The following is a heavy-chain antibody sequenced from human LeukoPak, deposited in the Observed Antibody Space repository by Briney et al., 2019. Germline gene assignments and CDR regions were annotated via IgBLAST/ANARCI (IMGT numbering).Heavy chain of an antibody. CDR3: ARRGIQLWLERGVDAFDI. J-gene: IGHJ3*02. CDR1: GYTFTSYG. V-gene: IGHV1-18*01. D-gene: IGHD5-18*01. Sequence: ASVKVSCKASGYTFTSYGISWVRQAPGQGLEWMGWISAYNGNTNYAQKLQGRVTMTTDTSTSTAYMELRSLRSDDTAVYYCARRGIQLWLERGVDAFDIWGQGTMVTVSS. CDR2: ISAYNGNT.